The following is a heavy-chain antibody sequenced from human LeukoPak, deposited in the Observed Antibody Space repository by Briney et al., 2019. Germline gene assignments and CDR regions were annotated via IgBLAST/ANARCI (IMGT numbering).Heavy chain of an antibody. CDR3: ARQPSIVGFPDY. Sequence: SETLSLTCTVSGGSISSYYWSWIRQPPGKGLEWIGYIYYSGSTNYNPSLKSRVTISVDTSKNQFSLKLSSVTAADTAVYYCARQPSIVGFPDYWGQGTLVTVSS. CDR2: IYYSGST. J-gene: IGHJ4*02. V-gene: IGHV4-59*08. D-gene: IGHD1-26*01. CDR1: GGSISSYY.